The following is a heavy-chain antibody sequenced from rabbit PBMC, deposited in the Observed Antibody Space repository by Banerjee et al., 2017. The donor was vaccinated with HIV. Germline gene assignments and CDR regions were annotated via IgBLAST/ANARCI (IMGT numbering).Heavy chain of an antibody. CDR3: ATDPWSGWNL. D-gene: IGHD4-1*01. V-gene: IGHV1S40*01. J-gene: IGHJ4*01. CDR2: MDTGNT. CDR1: GFSFSSSYW. Sequence: QSLEESGGDLVKPGASLTLTCTASGFSFSSSYWICWVRQAPGKGLELIACMDTGNTVYANWAKGRFTISKTSSTTVTLQMTSLTAADTATYFCATDPWSGWNLWGQGTLVTVS.